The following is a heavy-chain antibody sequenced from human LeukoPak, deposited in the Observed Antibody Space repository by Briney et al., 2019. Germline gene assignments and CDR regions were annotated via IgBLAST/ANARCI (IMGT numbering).Heavy chain of an antibody. CDR3: AKDLYGLVNDY. J-gene: IGHJ4*02. Sequence: GGSLRLSCAASGFTFSSYGMHWVRQAPGKGLEWGAFIRCDGSNKFYAESAKGRFTTSRDNSKNTLYLQMNSLRAEDTAVYYCAKDLYGLVNDYWGQGTLVTVSS. CDR2: IRCDGSNK. D-gene: IGHD3/OR15-3a*01. CDR1: GFTFSSYG. V-gene: IGHV3-30*02.